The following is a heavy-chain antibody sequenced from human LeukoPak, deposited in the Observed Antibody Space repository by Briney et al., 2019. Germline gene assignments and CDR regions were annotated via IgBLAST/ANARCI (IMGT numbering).Heavy chain of an antibody. CDR3: ARAPHLRYFDWLPDSDYGMDV. CDR2: IYHSGST. J-gene: IGHJ6*02. D-gene: IGHD3-9*01. CDR1: GGSISSGGYS. Sequence: SQTLSLTCAVSGGSISSGGYSWSWIRQPPGKGLEWIGYIYHSGSTYYNPSLKSRVTISVDRSKNQFSLKLSSVTAADTAVYYCARAPHLRYFDWLPDSDYGMDVWGQGTTVTVSS. V-gene: IGHV4-30-2*01.